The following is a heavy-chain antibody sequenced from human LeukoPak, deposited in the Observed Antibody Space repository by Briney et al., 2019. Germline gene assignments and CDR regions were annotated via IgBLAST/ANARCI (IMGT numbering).Heavy chain of an antibody. CDR2: FAPYNNNG. Sequence: ASVKVSCKASGYNFATYGISWVRQAPGQGLEWMGWFAPYNNNGNSAQKFQGRLTMTTDTSTSTAPMELRSLRSDDTAVYYCTRDPRHKYGNLDNWGQGTLVTVSS. J-gene: IGHJ4*02. D-gene: IGHD6-6*01. CDR3: TRDPRHKYGNLDN. V-gene: IGHV1-18*01. CDR1: GYNFATYG.